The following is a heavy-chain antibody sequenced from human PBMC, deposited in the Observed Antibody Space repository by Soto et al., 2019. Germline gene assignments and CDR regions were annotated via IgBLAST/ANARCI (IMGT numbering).Heavy chain of an antibody. D-gene: IGHD3-16*01. CDR2: MNPGSGDT. V-gene: IGHV1-8*01. CDR3: ARMATFGSLNWFDP. J-gene: IGHJ5*02. Sequence: QVKLVQSGAEVREPGASVKVSCKASGYSFTNNDVSWVRQATGQGLEWMGWMNPGSGDTGYAQKFQGRVTMTRDISIATAYMELCSLRSDDTAIYYCARMATFGSLNWFDPWGQGTLVTVSS. CDR1: GYSFTNND.